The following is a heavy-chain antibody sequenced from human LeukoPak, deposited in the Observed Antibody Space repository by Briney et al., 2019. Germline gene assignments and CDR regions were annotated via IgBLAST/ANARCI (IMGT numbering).Heavy chain of an antibody. V-gene: IGHV3-53*03. D-gene: IGHD6-19*01. Sequence: GGSLRLSCAASGFTVRSNYMSWFRQAPGKGLEWASVIYNDGRTYYADSVKGRFTISRDNAKNSLYLQMNSLRDEDTAVYYCARGDSSGPDYYYYMDVWGKGTTVTISS. CDR1: GFTVRSNY. CDR3: ARGDSSGPDYYYYMDV. CDR2: IYNDGRT. J-gene: IGHJ6*03.